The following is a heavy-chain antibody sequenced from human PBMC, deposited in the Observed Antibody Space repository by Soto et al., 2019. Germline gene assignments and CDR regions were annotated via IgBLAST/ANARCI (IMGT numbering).Heavy chain of an antibody. D-gene: IGHD1-7*01. CDR3: ARSNWNYPRGMDV. Sequence: GESLKVSCKASGYTFTSYGISWVRQAPGQGLEWMGWISAYNGNTNYAQKLQGRVTMTTDTSTSTAYMELRSLRSDDTAVYYCARSNWNYPRGMDVWGQGTTVTVSS. CDR1: GYTFTSYG. CDR2: ISAYNGNT. V-gene: IGHV1-18*04. J-gene: IGHJ6*02.